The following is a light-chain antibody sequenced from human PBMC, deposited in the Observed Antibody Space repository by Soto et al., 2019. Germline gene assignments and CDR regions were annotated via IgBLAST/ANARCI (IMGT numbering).Light chain of an antibody. J-gene: IGKJ1*01. V-gene: IGKV3-15*01. CDR3: QQYKNWPPYRT. CDR1: QSVSSN. CDR2: GAS. Sequence: EIVMTQSPATLSVSPGERATLSCRASQSVSSNLAWYQQKPGQAPRLLIYGASTRATGIPARFSGSGSGTEFTLTISSLQSEDVAIYFCQQYKNWPPYRTFGQGTKVEIK.